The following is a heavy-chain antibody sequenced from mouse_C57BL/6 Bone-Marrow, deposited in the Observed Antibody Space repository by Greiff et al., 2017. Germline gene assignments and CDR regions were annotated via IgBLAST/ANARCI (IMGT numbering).Heavy chain of an antibody. V-gene: IGHV1-55*01. CDR1: GYTFTSYW. CDR3: ARKALWYPLDY. CDR2: IYPGSGST. J-gene: IGHJ2*01. Sequence: QVQLQQPGAELVKPGASVKLSCKASGYTFTSYWITWVKQRPGQGLEWIGDIYPGSGSTNYNEKFKSKATLTVETSSSTAYMQLSSLTSEDSAVYYCARKALWYPLDYWGQGTTLTVSS. D-gene: IGHD2-1*01.